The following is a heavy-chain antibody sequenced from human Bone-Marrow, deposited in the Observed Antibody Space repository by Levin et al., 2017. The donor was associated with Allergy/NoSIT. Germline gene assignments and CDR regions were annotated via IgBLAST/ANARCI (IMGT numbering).Heavy chain of an antibody. CDR1: GFTFSSYG. CDR2: IWYDGSNK. J-gene: IGHJ3*02. CDR3: ARTNTRGYCPAFDI. V-gene: IGHV3-33*01. D-gene: IGHD2-2*01. Sequence: GGSLRLSCAASGFTFSSYGMHWVRQAPGKGLEWVAVIWYDGSNKYYADSVKGRFTISRDNSKNTLYLQMNSLRAEDTAVYYCARTNTRGYCPAFDIWGQGTMVTVSS.